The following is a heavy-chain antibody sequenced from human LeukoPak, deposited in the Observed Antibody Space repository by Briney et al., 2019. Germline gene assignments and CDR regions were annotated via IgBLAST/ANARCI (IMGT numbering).Heavy chain of an antibody. V-gene: IGHV3-23*01. D-gene: IGHD2-2*01. J-gene: IGHJ4*02. CDR1: GFTFSSYA. Sequence: GGSLRLSCVASGFTFSSYAMSWVRQAPGKGLEWVSTISDSGDNTYYADSVKGRFTISRDNAKNSLYLQMNSLRAEDTAVYYCARDYEISCRDYWGQGTLVTVSS. CDR2: ISDSGDNT. CDR3: ARDYEISCRDY.